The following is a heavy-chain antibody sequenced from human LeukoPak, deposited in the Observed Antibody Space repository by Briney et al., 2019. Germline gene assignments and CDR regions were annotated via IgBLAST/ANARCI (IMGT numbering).Heavy chain of an antibody. J-gene: IGHJ3*01. CDR1: GGSLNSYY. D-gene: IGHD1-1*01. Sequence: SETLSLTCTVSGGSLNSYYWNWIRQPPGKGLELIGYIYYSGSPTYNPSLKSRVTISVDTSKNQSSLQLSSVTAADTAVYYCAGDVMSTALDAFDVWGQGTMVTVSS. CDR3: AGDVMSTALDAFDV. CDR2: IYYSGSP. V-gene: IGHV4-59*01.